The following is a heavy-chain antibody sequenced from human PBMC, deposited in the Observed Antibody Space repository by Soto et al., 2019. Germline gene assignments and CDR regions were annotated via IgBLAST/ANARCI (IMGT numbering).Heavy chain of an antibody. CDR1: SGSIRSSNW. V-gene: IGHV4-4*02. CDR3: AGDTRIHAFDI. CDR2: IYHSGST. J-gene: IGHJ3*02. D-gene: IGHD2-2*01. Sequence: QVQLQESGPGLVKPSGTLSLTCAVSSGSIRSSNWWSGVREPPGKGLEWIGEIYHSGSTTYNPSLKSRVTISVDKSKTQFSLKLSSVTAADTAVYYCAGDTRIHAFDIWGQGTMVTVSA.